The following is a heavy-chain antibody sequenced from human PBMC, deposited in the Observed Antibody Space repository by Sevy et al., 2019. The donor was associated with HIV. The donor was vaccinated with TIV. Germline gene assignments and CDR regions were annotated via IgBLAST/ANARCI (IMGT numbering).Heavy chain of an antibody. D-gene: IGHD4-17*01. V-gene: IGHV3-30*18. J-gene: IGHJ4*02. CDR3: AKRDLYGAYVGTAGAIDY. Sequence: GGSLRLSCAASGFTFSSYGMHWVRQAPGKGLEWVAVISYDGSNKYYADSVKGRFTISRDNSKNTLYLQMNSLRAEDPDGYYCAKRDLYGAYVGTAGAIDYWGQGTLVTVSS. CDR1: GFTFSSYG. CDR2: ISYDGSNK.